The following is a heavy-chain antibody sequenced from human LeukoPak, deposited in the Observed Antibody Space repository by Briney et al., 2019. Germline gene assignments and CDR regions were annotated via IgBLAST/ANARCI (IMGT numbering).Heavy chain of an antibody. CDR3: ARALRGGGSYRSHYYYYMDV. J-gene: IGHJ6*03. CDR1: GYTFTSYY. D-gene: IGHD1-26*01. Sequence: ASVKVSCKASGYTFTSYYMHWVRQAPGQGLEWMGIINPSGGSTSYAQKFQGRVTMTRDTSTSTVYMELSSLRSEDTAVYYCARALRGGGSYRSHYYYYMDVWGKGTTVTVSS. CDR2: INPSGGST. V-gene: IGHV1-46*01.